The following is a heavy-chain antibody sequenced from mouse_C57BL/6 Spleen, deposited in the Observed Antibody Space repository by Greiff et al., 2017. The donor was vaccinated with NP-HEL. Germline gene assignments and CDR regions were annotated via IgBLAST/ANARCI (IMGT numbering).Heavy chain of an antibody. CDR1: GYTFTSYG. V-gene: IGHV1-81*01. CDR3: AREGFITTVVATRYYFDY. Sequence: VKLMESGAELARPGASVKLSCKASGYTFTSYGISWVKQRTGQGLEWIGEIYPRSGNTYYNEKFKGKATLTADKSSSTAYMELRSLTSEDSAVYFCAREGFITTVVATRYYFDYWGQGTTLTVSS. J-gene: IGHJ2*01. CDR2: IYPRSGNT. D-gene: IGHD1-1*01.